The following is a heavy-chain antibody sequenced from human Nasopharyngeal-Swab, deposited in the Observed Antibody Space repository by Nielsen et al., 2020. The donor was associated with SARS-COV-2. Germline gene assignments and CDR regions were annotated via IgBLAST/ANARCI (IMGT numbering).Heavy chain of an antibody. J-gene: IGHJ6*03. Sequence: GESLKISCKGSGYSFTSYWIGWVRQMPGKGLEWMGIIYPGDSDTRYSPSFQGHVTISADKSISTAYLQWSSLKASDTAMYYCARQGAVAGYYYYYMDVWGKGTTVTVSS. V-gene: IGHV5-51*01. CDR2: IYPGDSDT. D-gene: IGHD6-19*01. CDR3: ARQGAVAGYYYYYMDV. CDR1: GYSFTSYW.